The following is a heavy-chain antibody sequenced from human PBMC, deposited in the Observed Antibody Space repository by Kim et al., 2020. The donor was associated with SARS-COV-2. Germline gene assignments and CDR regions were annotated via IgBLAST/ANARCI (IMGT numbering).Heavy chain of an antibody. D-gene: IGHD3-10*01. V-gene: IGHV4-31*03. J-gene: IGHJ3*02. CDR1: GGSISSGGYY. Sequence: SETLSLTCTVSGGSISSGGYYWSWIRQHPGKCLEWIGYIYYSGSTYYNPSLKSRVTISVDTSKNQFSLKLSSVTAADTAVYYCARDRWSPYGSGSYKSAPDAFDIWGQGTMVTVSS. CDR3: ARDRWSPYGSGSYKSAPDAFDI. CDR2: IYYSGST.